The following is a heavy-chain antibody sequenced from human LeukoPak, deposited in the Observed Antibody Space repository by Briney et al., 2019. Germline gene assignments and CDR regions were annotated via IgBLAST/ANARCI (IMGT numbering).Heavy chain of an antibody. CDR3: AKAGAVAGTGPRDY. CDR2: ISGSGGST. J-gene: IGHJ4*02. CDR1: GFTFSSYA. Sequence: GGSLRLSCAASGFTFSSYAMSWVRQAPGKGLEWVSAISGSGGSTYYVDSVKGRFTISRDNSKNTLYLQMNSLRAEDTAVYYCAKAGAVAGTGPRDYWGQGTLVTVSS. V-gene: IGHV3-23*01. D-gene: IGHD6-19*01.